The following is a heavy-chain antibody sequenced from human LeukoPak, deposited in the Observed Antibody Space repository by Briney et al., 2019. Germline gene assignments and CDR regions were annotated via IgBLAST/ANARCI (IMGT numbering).Heavy chain of an antibody. CDR2: INPSGGST. J-gene: IGHJ4*02. V-gene: IGHV1-46*01. Sequence: ASVKVFCKASGYTSYYMHWVRQAPGQGLEWMGIINPSGGSTTYAQKFQGRVTMTRDTSTSTVYMELSRLRSEDTAVYYCARDRDDDILTGYPDYSFDYWGQGTLVTVSS. CDR3: ARDRDDDILTGYPDYSFDY. CDR1: GYTSYY. D-gene: IGHD3-9*01.